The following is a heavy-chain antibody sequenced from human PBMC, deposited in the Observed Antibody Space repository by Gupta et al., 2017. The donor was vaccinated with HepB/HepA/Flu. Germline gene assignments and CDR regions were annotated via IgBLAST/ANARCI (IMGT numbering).Heavy chain of an antibody. CDR3: ARDLPLEAQWLGIEYFQH. Sequence: QVQLVQSGAEVKKPGASVKVSCKASGYTFTGYYMHWVRQAPGQGLEWMGWINPNSGGTNYAQKFQGRVTMTRDTSISTAYMELSRLRSDDTAVYYCARDLPLEAQWLGIEYFQHWGQGTLVTVSS. CDR1: GYTFTGYY. D-gene: IGHD6-19*01. V-gene: IGHV1-2*02. CDR2: INPNSGGT. J-gene: IGHJ1*01.